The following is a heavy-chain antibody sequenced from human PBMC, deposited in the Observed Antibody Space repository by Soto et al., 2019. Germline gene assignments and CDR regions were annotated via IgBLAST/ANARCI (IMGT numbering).Heavy chain of an antibody. CDR2: INTYSGKT. V-gene: IGHV1-18*01. CDR1: GYTFGIYS. Sequence: QVQLVQSGPEVKKPGASVKVSCKASGYTFGIYSITWVRQAPGQGLEWLGGINTYSGKTYHAQKVQGRVTLTTDTSTSTAYMDMRSLRSDDTAVYYCARRYGDPSSSTGFDYWGQGTLVSVSS. D-gene: IGHD2-21*02. J-gene: IGHJ4*02. CDR3: ARRYGDPSSSTGFDY.